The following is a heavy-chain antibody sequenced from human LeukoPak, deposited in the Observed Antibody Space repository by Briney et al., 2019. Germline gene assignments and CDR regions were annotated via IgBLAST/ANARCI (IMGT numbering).Heavy chain of an antibody. Sequence: ASVKVSCKASVYTFTGYYMHWVRQAPGQGLEWMGWINPNSGGTNYAQNFQGRVTMTRDTSTSTAYMELSRLRSDETAVYYCSRDTGGSLGFDYWGQGTLVTVSS. J-gene: IGHJ4*02. V-gene: IGHV1-2*02. D-gene: IGHD2-8*02. CDR2: INPNSGGT. CDR3: SRDTGGSLGFDY. CDR1: VYTFTGYY.